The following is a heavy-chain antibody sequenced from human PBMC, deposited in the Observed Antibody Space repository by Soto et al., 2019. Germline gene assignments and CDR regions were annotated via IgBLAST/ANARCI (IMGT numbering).Heavy chain of an antibody. Sequence: ASVKVSCKASGYTFTGYYMHWVRQAPGQGLEWMGWINPNSGGTNYAQKFQGRVTMTRDTSISKAYMELSRLRSDDTAVYYCERPRLGGYYYYGMDVWGQGTTVTVSS. J-gene: IGHJ6*02. CDR3: ERPRLGGYYYYGMDV. V-gene: IGHV1-2*02. CDR2: INPNSGGT. D-gene: IGHD3-10*01. CDR1: GYTFTGYY.